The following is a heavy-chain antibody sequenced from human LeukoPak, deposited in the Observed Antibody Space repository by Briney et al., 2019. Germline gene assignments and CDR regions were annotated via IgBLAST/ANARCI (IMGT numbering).Heavy chain of an antibody. CDR1: GFTFSSYG. V-gene: IGHV3-23*01. J-gene: IGHJ4*02. CDR2: ISGSGGST. Sequence: GGSLRLSCAASGFTFSSYGMSWVRQAPGKGLESVSAISGSGGSTYYADSVKGRFTISRDNSKNTLYLQMNSLRAEDTAVYYCAKGFYCSSSTCLDYWGQGTLVTVSS. D-gene: IGHD2-2*01. CDR3: AKGFYCSSSTCLDY.